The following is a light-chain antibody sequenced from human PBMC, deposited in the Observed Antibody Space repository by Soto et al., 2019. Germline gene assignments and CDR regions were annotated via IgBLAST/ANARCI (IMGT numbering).Light chain of an antibody. CDR2: DAS. J-gene: IGKJ4*01. V-gene: IGKV1-5*01. Sequence: IQKTQSPSTLSASVGDRVTITCRASQSISSWLAWYQQKPGKAPKLLIYDASSLESGVPSRFSGSGSGTEFTLTISSLQPDDFATYYCQQYNSYLTFGGGTKVDIK. CDR1: QSISSW. CDR3: QQYNSYLT.